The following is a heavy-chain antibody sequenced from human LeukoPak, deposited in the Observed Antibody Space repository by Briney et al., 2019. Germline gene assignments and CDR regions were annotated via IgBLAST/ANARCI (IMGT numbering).Heavy chain of an antibody. D-gene: IGHD6-19*01. CDR3: ARERYNTGWYSDY. J-gene: IGHJ4*02. CDR2: IYHSGST. CDR1: GGSISSSNW. Sequence: SGTLSLTCAVSGGSISSSNWWSWVRQPPGKGLEWIGEIYHSGSTNYNPSLKSRLTMSVDTSKKQFSLKLSSVTAADTAVYFCARERYNTGWYSDYWGQGTLVTVSS. V-gene: IGHV4-4*02.